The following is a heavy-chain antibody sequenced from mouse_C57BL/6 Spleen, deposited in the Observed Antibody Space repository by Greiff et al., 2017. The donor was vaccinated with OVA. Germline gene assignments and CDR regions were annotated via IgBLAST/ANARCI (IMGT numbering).Heavy chain of an antibody. CDR2: IWSGGST. V-gene: IGHV2-5*01. J-gene: IGHJ4*01. CDR3: AKSGPYYAMDY. D-gene: IGHD4-1*01. Sequence: VQRVESGPGLVQPSQCLSISCTVSGFSLTSYGVHWVSQSPGKGLEWLGVIWSGGSTDYNAAVMSRQSITKDNSKSQVYMKMNSLQADDTAIYDCAKSGPYYAMDYWGQGTSVTVSS. CDR1: GFSLTSYG.